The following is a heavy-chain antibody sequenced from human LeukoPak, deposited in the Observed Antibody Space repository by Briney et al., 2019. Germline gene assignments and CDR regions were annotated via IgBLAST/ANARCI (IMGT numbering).Heavy chain of an antibody. CDR1: GGSFSGYY. Sequence: TSETLSLTCAVYGGSFSGYYWSWIRQPPGKVLEWIGEINHSGSTNYNPSLKSRVTISVDTSKNQFSLKLSSVTAADTAVYYCARARPWGYYYYMDVWGKGTTVTVSS. CDR3: ARARPWGYYYYMDV. J-gene: IGHJ6*03. D-gene: IGHD7-27*01. V-gene: IGHV4-34*01. CDR2: INHSGST.